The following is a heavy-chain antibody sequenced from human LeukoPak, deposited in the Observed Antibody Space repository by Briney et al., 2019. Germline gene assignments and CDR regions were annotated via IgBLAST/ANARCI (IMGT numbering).Heavy chain of an antibody. V-gene: IGHV4-34*01. D-gene: IGHD2-2*01. J-gene: IGHJ2*01. CDR1: GGSFSGYY. CDR3: ARRVSTSRSRYFDL. CDR2: INHSGST. Sequence: SETLSLTCAVYGGSFSGYYWNWIRQPPGKGLEWIGIINHSGSTNYNPSLKSRVTISVDTSKNQFSLKLSSVTAADTAVYYCARRVSTSRSRYFDLWGRGTLVTVSS.